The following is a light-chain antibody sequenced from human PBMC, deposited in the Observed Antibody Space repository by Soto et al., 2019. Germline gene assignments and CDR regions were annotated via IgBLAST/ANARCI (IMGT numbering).Light chain of an antibody. V-gene: IGLV2-14*03. CDR1: SSDVGGYNF. Sequence: QSALTQPASVSGSPGQSITISCTGTSSDVGGYNFVSWYQHHPGKAPKLMIFDVRIRPSGVSNRFSGSKSGNTASLTISGLQAEDEADYYCSSYTSRSTKVFGGGPKLTVL. J-gene: IGLJ2*01. CDR2: DVR. CDR3: SSYTSRSTKV.